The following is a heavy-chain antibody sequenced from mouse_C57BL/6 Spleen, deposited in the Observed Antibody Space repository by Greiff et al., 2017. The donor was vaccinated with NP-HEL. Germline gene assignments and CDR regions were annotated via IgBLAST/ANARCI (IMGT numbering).Heavy chain of an antibody. D-gene: IGHD2-5*01. V-gene: IGHV5-6*01. CDR2: ISSGGSYT. J-gene: IGHJ4*01. CDR1: GFTFSSYG. CDR3: ARRYYSNYDYAMDY. Sequence: EVQGVESGGDLVKPGGSLKLSCAASGFTFSSYGMSWVRQTPDKRLEWVATISSGGSYTYYPDSVKGRFTISRDNAKNTLYLQMSSLKSEDTAMYYCARRYYSNYDYAMDYWGQGTSVTVSS.